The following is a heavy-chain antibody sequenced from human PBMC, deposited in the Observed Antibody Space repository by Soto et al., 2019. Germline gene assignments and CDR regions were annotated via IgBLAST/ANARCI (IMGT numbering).Heavy chain of an antibody. Sequence: ASVKVSCKASGGTFSSYAISWVRQAPGQGLEWMGGIIPIFGTANYAQKFQGRVTITADESTSTAYMELSSLRSEDTAVYYCAARGPHSSGYSVYYWGQGTLVTVSS. CDR2: IIPIFGTA. D-gene: IGHD3-22*01. V-gene: IGHV1-69*13. CDR1: GGTFSSYA. CDR3: AARGPHSSGYSVYY. J-gene: IGHJ4*02.